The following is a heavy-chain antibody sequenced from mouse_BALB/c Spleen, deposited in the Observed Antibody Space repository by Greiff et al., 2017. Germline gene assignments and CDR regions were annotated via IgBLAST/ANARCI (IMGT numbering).Heavy chain of an antibody. CDR2: IYPGSGST. Sequence: LQQPGSELVRPGASVKLSCKASGYTFTSYWMHWVKQRPGQGLEWIGNIYPGSGSTNYDEKFKSKATLTVDTSSSTAYMQLSSLTSEDSAVYYCTRDYDYDWFAYWGQGTLVTVSA. D-gene: IGHD2-4*01. J-gene: IGHJ3*01. CDR1: GYTFTSYW. CDR3: TRDYDYDWFAY. V-gene: IGHV1S22*01.